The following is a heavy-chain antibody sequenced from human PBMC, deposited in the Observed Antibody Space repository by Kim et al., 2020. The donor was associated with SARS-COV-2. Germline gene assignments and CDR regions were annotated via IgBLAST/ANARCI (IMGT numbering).Heavy chain of an antibody. CDR1: GYSISSGYY. D-gene: IGHD3-9*01. J-gene: IGHJ5*02. Sequence: SETLSLTCTVSGYSISSGYYWGWIRQPPGKGLEWIGSIYHSGSTYYNPSLKSRVTISVDTSKNQFSLKLSSVTAADTAVYYCARDLRYFDWLLYGGLNP. CDR2: IYHSGST. CDR3: ARDLRYFDWLLYGGLNP. V-gene: IGHV4-38-2*02.